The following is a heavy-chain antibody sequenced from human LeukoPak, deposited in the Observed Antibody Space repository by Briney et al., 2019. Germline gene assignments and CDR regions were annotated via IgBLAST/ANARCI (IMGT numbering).Heavy chain of an antibody. Sequence: GSLRLSCAASGFTFSSYSMNWVRQAPGKGLEWVSSISSSSSYIYYADSVKGRFTISRDNAKNSLYLQMNSLRAEDTAVYYCARSELGYNYHYMDVWGQGTMVTVSS. CDR2: ISSSSSYI. CDR1: GFTFSSYS. J-gene: IGHJ6*03. CDR3: ARSELGYNYHYMDV. D-gene: IGHD3-10*01. V-gene: IGHV3-21*01.